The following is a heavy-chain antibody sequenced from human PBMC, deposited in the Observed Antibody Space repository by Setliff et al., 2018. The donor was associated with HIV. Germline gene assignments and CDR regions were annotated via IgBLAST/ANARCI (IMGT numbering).Heavy chain of an antibody. Sequence: PGGSLRLSCAASGFTFSSYEMDWFRQAPGKGLEWVSYITGSSDTIYYADSVKGRFTISRDNAKNSLYLQMNTLRAEDTAVYYCARGQLYCTNGVCYTCYYRIWGQGTLVTVSS. J-gene: IGHJ4*02. CDR3: ARGQLYCTNGVCYTCYYRI. CDR2: ITGSSDTI. CDR1: GFTFSSYE. V-gene: IGHV3-48*03. D-gene: IGHD2-8*01.